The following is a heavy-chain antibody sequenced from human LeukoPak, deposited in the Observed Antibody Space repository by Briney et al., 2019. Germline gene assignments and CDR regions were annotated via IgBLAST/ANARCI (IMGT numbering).Heavy chain of an antibody. D-gene: IGHD3-10*01. CDR1: GFTFSSYA. CDR3: AKVDRYYYGSGSPYNWFDP. CDR2: ISGSGGST. J-gene: IGHJ5*02. Sequence: GGSLRLSCAASGFTFSSYAMSWVRQAPGKGLEWVSAISGSGGSTYYADSVKGRFTISRDNSKNTLYLQMNSLRAEDTAVYYCAKVDRYYYGSGSPYNWFDPWDQGTLVTVSS. V-gene: IGHV3-23*01.